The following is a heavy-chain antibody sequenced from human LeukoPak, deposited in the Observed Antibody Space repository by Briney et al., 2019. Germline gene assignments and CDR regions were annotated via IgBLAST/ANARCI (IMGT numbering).Heavy chain of an antibody. Sequence: PSETLSLTCAVYGGSFSGYYWSWIRQPPGKGLEWIGEINHSGSTNYNPSLKSRVTISVDTSKNQFSLKLSFVTAADTAVYYCARVDFDWFYDYWGQGTLVTVSS. CDR1: GGSFSGYY. V-gene: IGHV4-34*01. CDR2: INHSGST. D-gene: IGHD3-9*01. J-gene: IGHJ4*02. CDR3: ARVDFDWFYDY.